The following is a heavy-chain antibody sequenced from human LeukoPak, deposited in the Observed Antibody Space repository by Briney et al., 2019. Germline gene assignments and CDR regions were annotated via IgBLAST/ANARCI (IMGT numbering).Heavy chain of an antibody. Sequence: PGGSLRLSCAASGFTFGSFIMHWVRQAPGKGLEGVAMISYDENNKYYADSVKGRFTISRDNFKTTLYLQMHSLRAEDTSVYYYARKTGWQIDYWGQGTLVAVSS. V-gene: IGHV3-30*01. J-gene: IGHJ4*02. D-gene: IGHD6-19*01. CDR1: GFTFGSFI. CDR3: ARKTGWQIDY. CDR2: ISYDENNK.